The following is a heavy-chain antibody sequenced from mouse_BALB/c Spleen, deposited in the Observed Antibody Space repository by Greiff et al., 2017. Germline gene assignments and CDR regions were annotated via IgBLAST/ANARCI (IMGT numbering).Heavy chain of an antibody. J-gene: IGHJ4*01. D-gene: IGHD6-1*01. CDR1: GYSFTGYF. V-gene: IGHV1-20*02. CDR2: INPYNGDT. CDR3: ARWVPSFYAMDY. Sequence: EVQLQQSGPELVKPGASVKISCKASGYSFTGYFMNWVMQSHGKSLEWIGRINPYNGDTFYNQKFKGKATLTVDKSSSTAHMELRSLASEDSAVYYCARWVPSFYAMDYWGQGTSVTVSS.